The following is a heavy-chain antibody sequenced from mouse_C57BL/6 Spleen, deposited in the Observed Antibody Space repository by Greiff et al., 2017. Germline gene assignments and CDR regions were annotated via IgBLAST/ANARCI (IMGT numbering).Heavy chain of an antibody. CDR2: INYDGSST. J-gene: IGHJ1*03. V-gene: IGHV5-16*01. Sequence: EVKLVESEGGLVQPGSSMKLSCTASGFTFSDYYMAWVRQVPEKGLEWVANINYDGSSTYYLDTLKSRFIISRDNAKNILYLQMSSLKSEDTATYYCARDPIYDGYSWYFDVWGTGTTVTVSS. D-gene: IGHD2-3*01. CDR3: ARDPIYDGYSWYFDV. CDR1: GFTFSDYY.